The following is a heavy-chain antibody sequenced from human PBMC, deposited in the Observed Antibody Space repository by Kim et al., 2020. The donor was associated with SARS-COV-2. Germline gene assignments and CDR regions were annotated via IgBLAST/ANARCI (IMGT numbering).Heavy chain of an antibody. V-gene: IGHV3-33*06. Sequence: GGSLRLSCAASGFTFSSYAMHWVRQAPGKGLEWVAVIWYDGSNKYYADSVKGRFTISRDNSKNTLYLQMNSLRAEDTAVYYCAKELPSSGWYTPGGIDYWGQGTLVTVSS. CDR3: AKELPSSGWYTPGGIDY. D-gene: IGHD6-19*01. CDR1: GFTFSSYA. J-gene: IGHJ4*02. CDR2: IWYDGSNK.